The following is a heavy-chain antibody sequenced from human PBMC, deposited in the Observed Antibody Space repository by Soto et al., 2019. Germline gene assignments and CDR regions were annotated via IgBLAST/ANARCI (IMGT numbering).Heavy chain of an antibody. V-gene: IGHV4-59*08. J-gene: IGHJ5*02. CDR2: IYYSGST. CDR3: ATNFSPYSSSSWVIWFDP. D-gene: IGHD6-6*01. CDR1: GGSISSYY. Sequence: SETLSLTCTVSGGSISSYYWSWIRQPPGKGLEWIGYIYYSGSTNYNPSLKSRVTISVDTSKNQFSLKLSSVTAADTAVYYCATNFSPYSSSSWVIWFDPWGQGTLVTVSS.